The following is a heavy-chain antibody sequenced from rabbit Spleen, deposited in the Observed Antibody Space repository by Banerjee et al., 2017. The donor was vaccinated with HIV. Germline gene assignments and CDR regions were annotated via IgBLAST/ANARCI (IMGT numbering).Heavy chain of an antibody. CDR1: GFSFSSNW. D-gene: IGHD1-1*01. Sequence: QSLEESGGDLVKPGASLTLTCTASGFSFSSNWICGVRQAPGKGLEWIACIDTSNGDTDYANWPKGRFTISKTSSTTVTLQMTSLTAADTAAYFCARNYVNVFDPWGPGTLVTVS. CDR2: IDTSNGDT. J-gene: IGHJ2*01. CDR3: ARNYVNVFDP. V-gene: IGHV1S40*01.